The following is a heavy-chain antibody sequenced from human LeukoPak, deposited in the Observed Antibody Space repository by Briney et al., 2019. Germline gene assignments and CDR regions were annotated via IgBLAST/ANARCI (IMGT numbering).Heavy chain of an antibody. CDR3: ARWCSSTSCYTSAFDI. CDR2: INPNSGGT. J-gene: IGHJ3*02. D-gene: IGHD2-2*02. CDR1: VYTFTGYY. V-gene: IGHV1-2*02. Sequence: ASLKVSCKPSVYTFTGYYMHWVRQAPGQGLGWMGWINPNSGGTNYAQKCQGRVTMTRDTSISTAYMELSRLRSDDTAVYYCARWCSSTSCYTSAFDIWGQGTMVTVSS.